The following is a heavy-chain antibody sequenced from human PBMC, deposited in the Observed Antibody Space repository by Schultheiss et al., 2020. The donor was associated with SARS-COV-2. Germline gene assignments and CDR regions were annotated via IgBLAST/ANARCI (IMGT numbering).Heavy chain of an antibody. CDR3: ASGINDYYNFYYGMDV. CDR2: INPRSGNT. J-gene: IGHJ6*02. V-gene: IGHV1-8*03. CDR1: GYTFTNND. D-gene: IGHD1-14*01. Sequence: ASVKVSCKASGYTFTNNDINWVRQAAGQGLEWMGWINPRSGNTGYSQKFQGRVTITWDTSTRTAYMELSSLRSEDTAVYYCASGINDYYNFYYGMDVWGQGTTVTVSS.